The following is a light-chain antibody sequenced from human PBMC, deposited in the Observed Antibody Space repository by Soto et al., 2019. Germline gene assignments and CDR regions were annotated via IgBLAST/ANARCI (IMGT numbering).Light chain of an antibody. CDR1: QSVFYNSYNRSY. CDR3: QQYYSTLIS. CDR2: WAS. Sequence: DIALTQSPDSLSLSLGERATINCKSSQSVFYNSYNRSYLAWYQVKPGRPPKLLFSWASTRESGVPDRFSGRGSGPNFTLTISSRQAEDVAVYYCQQYYSTLISFGQGTRLEIK. V-gene: IGKV4-1*01. J-gene: IGKJ5*01.